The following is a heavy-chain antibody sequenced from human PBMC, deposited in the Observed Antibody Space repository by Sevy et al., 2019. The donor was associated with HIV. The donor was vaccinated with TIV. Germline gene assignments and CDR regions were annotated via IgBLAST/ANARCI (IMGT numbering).Heavy chain of an antibody. V-gene: IGHV3-72*01. J-gene: IGHJ4*02. CDR3: ATHAGIAAAGRVFDY. CDR2: IRKKADSYTT. D-gene: IGHD6-13*01. Sequence: GGSLRLSCAASGFTFSDHYMEWVRQAPGKGLEWVGRIRKKADSYTTEYAASGKGRFTISREDSKNSLYLLMNSLKTEDTAVYYCATHAGIAAAGRVFDYWGQGTLVTVSS. CDR1: GFTFSDHY.